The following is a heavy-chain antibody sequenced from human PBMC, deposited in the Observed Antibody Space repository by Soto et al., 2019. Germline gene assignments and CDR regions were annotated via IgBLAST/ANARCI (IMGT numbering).Heavy chain of an antibody. CDR1: GYTFTSYG. V-gene: IGHV1-18*04. J-gene: IGHJ6*02. CDR3: ARVQDGGGDRYYSTCYGMDV. D-gene: IGHD2-21*02. Sequence: ASVKVSCKASGYTFTSYGISWVRQAPGQGLEWMGWISAYNGNTNYAQKLQGRVTITADKSTSTAYMELSSLRSEDTAVYYCARVQDGGGDRYYSTCYGMDVWGQGTTVTVYS. CDR2: ISAYNGNT.